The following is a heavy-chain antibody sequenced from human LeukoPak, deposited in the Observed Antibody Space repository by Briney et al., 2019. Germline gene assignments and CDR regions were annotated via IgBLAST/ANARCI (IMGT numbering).Heavy chain of an antibody. CDR3: SRSEYFPDAFDM. D-gene: IGHD6-6*01. CDR2: INTVNGNT. CDR1: GYTFSTYG. V-gene: IGHV1-18*01. J-gene: IGHJ3*02. Sequence: ASVKVSCTASGYTFSTYGINWIRQAPGQGLEWMRCINTVNGNTDYAQNVQGRVTLTRDTSRSTAYMQLRSLRSDDTAVYFCSRSEYFPDAFDMWGQGTMVTVSS.